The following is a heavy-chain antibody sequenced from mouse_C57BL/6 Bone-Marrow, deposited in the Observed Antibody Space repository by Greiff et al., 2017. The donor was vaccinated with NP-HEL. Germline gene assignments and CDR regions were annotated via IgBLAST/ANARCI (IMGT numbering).Heavy chain of an antibody. Sequence: QVQLQQPGAELVMPGASVKLSCKASGYTFTSYWMHWVKPRPGQGLEWIGEIDPSDSYTNYNQKFKGKSTLTVDKSSSTAYMQLSSLTSEDSAVYYCARGPHYGSSYNAMDYWGQGTSVTVSS. V-gene: IGHV1-69*01. J-gene: IGHJ4*01. CDR1: GYTFTSYW. CDR2: IDPSDSYT. CDR3: ARGPHYGSSYNAMDY. D-gene: IGHD1-1*01.